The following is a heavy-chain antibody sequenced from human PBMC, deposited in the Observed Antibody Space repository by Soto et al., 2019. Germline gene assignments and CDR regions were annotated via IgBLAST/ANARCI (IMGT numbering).Heavy chain of an antibody. CDR3: ARTIAAAGVLHYYYYYMDV. CDR2: IYYSGST. Sequence: SETLSLTCTVSGGSISSYYWSWIRQPPGKGLEWIGYIYYSGSTNYNPSLKSRVTISVDTSKNQFSLKLSSVTAADTAVYYCARTIAAAGVLHYYYYYMDVWGKGTTVTVSS. D-gene: IGHD6-13*01. J-gene: IGHJ6*03. CDR1: GGSISSYY. V-gene: IGHV4-59*08.